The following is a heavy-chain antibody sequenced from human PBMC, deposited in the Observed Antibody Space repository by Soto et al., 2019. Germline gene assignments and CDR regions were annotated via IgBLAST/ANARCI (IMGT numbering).Heavy chain of an antibody. CDR3: ARDSGTSGYDAYPSDYYYYMDV. D-gene: IGHD5-12*01. CDR2: INVNSCAI. J-gene: IGHJ6*03. Sequence: ASVKVSCKASGYTFTGYYVHWVRQAPGQGLEWMGLINVNSCAINYAQKFQCWVTMTRDTSISTAYMGLSRLRSDDTAVYYCARDSGTSGYDAYPSDYYYYMDVWGKGTTVTVSS. V-gene: IGHV1-2*04. CDR1: GYTFTGYY.